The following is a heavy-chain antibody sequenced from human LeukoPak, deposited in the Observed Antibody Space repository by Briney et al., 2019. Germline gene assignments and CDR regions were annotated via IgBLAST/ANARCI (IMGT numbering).Heavy chain of an antibody. V-gene: IGHV3-7*01. Sequence: GGSLRLSCAASGFTFSSYWMSWVRQAPGKGLEWVANIKQDGSEKYYVDSVKGRFTISRDNAKNSLYLQMNSLRAEDTAVYYCAREKSGSNAAFDYWGQGTLVTVSS. CDR3: AREKSGSNAAFDY. J-gene: IGHJ4*02. CDR1: GFTFSSYW. D-gene: IGHD1-26*01. CDR2: IKQDGSEK.